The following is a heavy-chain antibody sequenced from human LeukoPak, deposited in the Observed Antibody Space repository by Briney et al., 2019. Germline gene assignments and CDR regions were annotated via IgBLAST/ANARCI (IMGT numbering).Heavy chain of an antibody. Sequence: GGSLRLSCAASGFTFSSYWMHWVRQAPGKGLQWVSTITDSGGATYYADSVKGRFTISRDNSKNTLYLHMNSLRAEDTALFYCAKDHPTYSYGLAFDYWGQGTLVTVSS. V-gene: IGHV3-23*01. CDR3: AKDHPTYSYGLAFDY. D-gene: IGHD5-18*01. J-gene: IGHJ4*02. CDR2: ITDSGGAT. CDR1: GFTFSSYW.